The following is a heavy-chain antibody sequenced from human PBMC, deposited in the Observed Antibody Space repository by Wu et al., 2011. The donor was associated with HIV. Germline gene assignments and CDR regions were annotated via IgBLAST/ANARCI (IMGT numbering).Heavy chain of an antibody. CDR2: IDPNSGGT. CDR1: GYTFTGYY. J-gene: IGHJ5*02. V-gene: IGHV1-2*02. CDR3: ARGRYFDWPFTNWFDP. Sequence: QLVQSGAEVKKPGASVKVSCKASGYTFTGYYMHWVRQAPGQGLEWMGWIDPNSGGTRFAQKFQGRVTMTTDTSISTAYMEMTRLRYCDTAVYYCARGRYFDWPFTNWFDPWATEPWSLSPQ. D-gene: IGHD3-9*01.